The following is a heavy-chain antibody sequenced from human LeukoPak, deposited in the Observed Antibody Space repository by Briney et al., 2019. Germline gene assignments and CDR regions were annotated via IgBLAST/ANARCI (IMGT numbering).Heavy chain of an antibody. J-gene: IGHJ4*02. Sequence: QPGGSLRLSCAASGFTFSSYGVHWVRQAPGKGLEWVAFIRYDGSNKYYADSVKGRFTISRDNSKNTLYLRMNSLRAEDTAIYYCAKRIVVVVAATYYWGQGTLVTVSS. D-gene: IGHD2-15*01. CDR1: GFTFSSYG. CDR2: IRYDGSNK. V-gene: IGHV3-30*02. CDR3: AKRIVVVVAATYY.